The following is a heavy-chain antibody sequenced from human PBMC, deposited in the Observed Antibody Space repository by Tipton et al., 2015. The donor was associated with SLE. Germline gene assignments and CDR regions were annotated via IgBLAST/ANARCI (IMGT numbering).Heavy chain of an antibody. V-gene: IGHV4-59*01. CDR2: IYYSGST. CDR3: AREEIGAVAHYFDY. Sequence: TLSLTCTVSGGSISSYYWSWIRQPPGKGLEWIGYIYYSGSTNYNPSLKSRVTISVDTSKNQFSLKLSSVTAADTAVYYCAREEIGAVAHYFDYWGQGTLVTVSS. CDR1: GGSISSYY. D-gene: IGHD6-19*01. J-gene: IGHJ4*02.